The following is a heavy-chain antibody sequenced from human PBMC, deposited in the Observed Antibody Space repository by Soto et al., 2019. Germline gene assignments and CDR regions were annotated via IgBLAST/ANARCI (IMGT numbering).Heavy chain of an antibody. J-gene: IGHJ6*02. CDR2: ISAYNGNT. V-gene: IGHV1-18*01. CDR3: ARLYSSSPRRFYGMDV. Sequence: ASVKVSCKASGYTFTSYGISWLLQAPGQGLEWMGWISAYNGNTNYAQKLQGRVTMTTDTSTSTAYMELRSLRSDDTAVYYCARLYSSSPRRFYGMDVWGQGTTVTVSS. CDR1: GYTFTSYG. D-gene: IGHD6-6*01.